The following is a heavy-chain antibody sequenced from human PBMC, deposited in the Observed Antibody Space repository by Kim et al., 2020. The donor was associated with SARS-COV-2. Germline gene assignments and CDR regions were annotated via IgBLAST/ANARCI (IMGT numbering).Heavy chain of an antibody. CDR2: IYRGGNT. CDR3: VSQIPTSRDLDY. CDR1: GFTVSSSY. Sequence: GGALRLSCEASGFTVSSSYMNWVRQAPGKGLEWVSIIYRGGNTYYADSVKGRFTIYRDNSKNTLFLQMNSMRAEDTAVYYCVSQIPTSRDLDYWGHGTLITVSS. V-gene: IGHV3-66*02. J-gene: IGHJ4*01. D-gene: IGHD2-2*01.